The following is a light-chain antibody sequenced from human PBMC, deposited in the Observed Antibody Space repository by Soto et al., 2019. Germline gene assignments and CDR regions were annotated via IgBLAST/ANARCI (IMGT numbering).Light chain of an antibody. CDR2: GAS. V-gene: IGKV3-20*01. CDR1: PSAPSSN. J-gene: IGKJ3*01. Sequence: EFGWKQSPGTIALSPGEGVTLSARTSPSAPSSNLAWYQQKPGQAPRLLIYGASSRATGIPDRFSGSGSGTDFTLTVSRLEPEDFAVYFCQHYGTFGPGTKVDT. CDR3: QHYGT.